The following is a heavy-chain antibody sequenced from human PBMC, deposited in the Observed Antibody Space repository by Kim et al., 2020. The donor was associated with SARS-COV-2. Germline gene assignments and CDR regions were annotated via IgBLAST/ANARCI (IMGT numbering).Heavy chain of an antibody. CDR1: GYTFTSYY. Sequence: ASVKVSCKASGYTFTSYYMHWVRQAPGQGLEWMGIINPSGGSTSYAQKFQGRVTMSRDTSTSTVYMELSSLRSEDTAVYYCARDGNYYGSGSYFDLNVYWGQGTLVTVSS. V-gene: IGHV1-46*01. D-gene: IGHD3-10*01. CDR3: ARDGNYYGSGSYFDLNVY. CDR2: INPSGGST. J-gene: IGHJ4*02.